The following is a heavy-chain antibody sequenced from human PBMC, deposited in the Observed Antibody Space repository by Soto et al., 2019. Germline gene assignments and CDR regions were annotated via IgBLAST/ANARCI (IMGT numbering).Heavy chain of an antibody. D-gene: IGHD2-2*01. J-gene: IGHJ6*02. CDR1: GGTFSSYA. V-gene: IGHV1-69*13. Sequence: SVKVSCKASGGTFSSYAISWVRQAPGQGLEWMGGIIPIFGTANYAQKFQGRVTITADESTSTAYMELSSLRSEDTAVYYCARVDCISTSCVDYYYYCMDVWGQGTTVTGSS. CDR2: IIPIFGTA. CDR3: ARVDCISTSCVDYYYYCMDV.